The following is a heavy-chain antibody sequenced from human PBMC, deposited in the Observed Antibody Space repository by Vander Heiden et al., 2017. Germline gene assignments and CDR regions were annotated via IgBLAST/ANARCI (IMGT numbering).Heavy chain of an antibody. CDR3: AKDGGFEAASDFDF. J-gene: IGHJ4*02. D-gene: IGHD2-15*01. Sequence: EVQLLESGGGLVQPGGSLRLSCAASGFPFSSYAMSWVRQAPGKGLEWVSTISGRGSSSYYADSMKGRFTISRDNSKNTLYLQMNSLRAEDTAVYYCAKDGGFEAASDFDFWGQGILVTVSS. CDR2: ISGRGSSS. CDR1: GFPFSSYA. V-gene: IGHV3-23*01.